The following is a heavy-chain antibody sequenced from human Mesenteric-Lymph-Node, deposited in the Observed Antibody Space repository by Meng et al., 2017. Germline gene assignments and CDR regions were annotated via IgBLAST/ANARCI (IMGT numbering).Heavy chain of an antibody. Sequence: ASVKVSCKASGYTFTAYYLHWVRQAPGQGLECVAWINPENGGTWNADTFKGRVTVTRDTSISTAYMELASLTSDDTAVYYCVRDLGDCRAGRCDSDAFDMWGQGTMVTVSS. D-gene: IGHD2-15*01. CDR3: VRDLGDCRAGRCDSDAFDM. J-gene: IGHJ3*02. V-gene: IGHV1-2*02. CDR2: INPENGGT. CDR1: GYTFTAYY.